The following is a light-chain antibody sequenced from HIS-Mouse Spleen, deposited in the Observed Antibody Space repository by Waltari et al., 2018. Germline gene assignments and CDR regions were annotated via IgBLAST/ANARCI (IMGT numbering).Light chain of an antibody. J-gene: IGLJ3*02. Sequence: SYELTQPPSVSVSPGQTARITCSGDALPKQYAYWYQQKPGQAPVLGIYKESERPSGITGRCSGSRSGKTVTLTISGVQAEDEADYYCQSADSSGTYRVFGGGTKLTVL. CDR1: ALPKQY. CDR3: QSADSSGTYRV. V-gene: IGLV3-25*03. CDR2: KES.